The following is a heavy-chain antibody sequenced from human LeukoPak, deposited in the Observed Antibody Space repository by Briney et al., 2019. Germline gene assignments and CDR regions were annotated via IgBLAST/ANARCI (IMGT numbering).Heavy chain of an antibody. D-gene: IGHD3-22*01. J-gene: IGHJ4*02. CDR3: AKLLYYYDSSQPY. CDR2: ISYDGSNK. V-gene: IGHV3-30*18. CDR1: GFTFSTFA. Sequence: GGSLRLSCAASGFTFSTFAMLWVRQPRGKGLEWVAVISYDGSNKYYADSVKGRFTISRDNSKNTLYLQMNSLRAEDTAVYYCAKLLYYYDSSQPYWGQGTLVTVSS.